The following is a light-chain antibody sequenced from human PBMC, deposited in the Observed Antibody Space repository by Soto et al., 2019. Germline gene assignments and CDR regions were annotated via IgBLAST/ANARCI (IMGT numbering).Light chain of an antibody. V-gene: IGKV1-39*01. CDR1: PGISRS. J-gene: IGKJ4*01. Sequence: IPLTHSLFSLSASVWDTVTMTCRASPGISRSLAWYQQNPGRAPKLLIYAASSLQSRVPSRFSGSGSGTDFTLTISSLQPEDFAAYYCQQSYSTPLTFGGGTKVDNK. CDR2: AAS. CDR3: QQSYSTPLT.